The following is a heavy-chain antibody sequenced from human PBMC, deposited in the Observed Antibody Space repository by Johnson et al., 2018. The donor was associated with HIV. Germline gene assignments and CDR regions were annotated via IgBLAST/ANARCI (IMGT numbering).Heavy chain of an antibody. V-gene: IGHV3-7*05. CDR3: ARAPYNWNAGLFGAFDM. D-gene: IGHD1-20*01. J-gene: IGHJ3*02. CDR2: IKQDGNEK. Sequence: VQLVESGGGVVQPGRSLRASCAASGFSFSSYWMSWVRQAPGKGLQWVANIKQDGNEKYYVDSVKGRFSISRDNAKNSLHLQMNSLRAEDTAVYYCARAPYNWNAGLFGAFDMWGRGTMVTVSS. CDR1: GFSFSSYW.